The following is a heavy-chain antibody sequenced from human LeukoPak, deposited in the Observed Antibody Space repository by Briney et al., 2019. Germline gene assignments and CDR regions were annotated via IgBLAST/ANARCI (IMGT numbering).Heavy chain of an antibody. CDR2: ISSSSSTI. D-gene: IGHD3-10*01. V-gene: IGHV3-48*01. CDR3: ARDHRITYGSGGSWFDP. J-gene: IGHJ5*02. Sequence: PGGSLRLPCAASGFTFSSYSMNWVRQAPGXXXEWVSYISSSSSTIYYADSVKGRFTISRDNAKNSLYLQMNSLRAEDTAVYYCARDHRITYGSGGSWFDPWGQGTLVTVSS. CDR1: GFTFSSYS.